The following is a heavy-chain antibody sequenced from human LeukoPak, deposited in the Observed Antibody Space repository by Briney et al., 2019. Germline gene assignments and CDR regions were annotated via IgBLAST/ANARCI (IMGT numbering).Heavy chain of an antibody. V-gene: IGHV1-46*01. D-gene: IGHD4-17*01. J-gene: IGHJ4*02. Sequence: ASVKVSCTASGYTFTSYYMHWVRQPPGQGLEWMGIINPSGGSTSYAQKFQGRVTMTRDTSTSTVYMELSSLRSEDTAVYYCASFRGHDYGEAFDYWGQGTLVTVSS. CDR2: INPSGGST. CDR1: GYTFTSYY. CDR3: ASFRGHDYGEAFDY.